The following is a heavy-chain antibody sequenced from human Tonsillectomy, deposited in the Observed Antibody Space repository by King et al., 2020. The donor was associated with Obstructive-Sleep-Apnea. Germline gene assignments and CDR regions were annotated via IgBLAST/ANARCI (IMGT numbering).Heavy chain of an antibody. CDR3: ARGEHLDTATAAFDI. V-gene: IGHV3-21*01. CDR2: ISSSSSYI. Sequence: VQLVESGGGLGKPGGSLRLSCAASGFTFSSYSMNWVRQAPGKGLEWVSSISSSSSYIYYADSVKGRFTISRDNAKNSLYLQMNSLRAEETAVYYCARGEHLDTATAAFDIWGQGTMVTVSS. D-gene: IGHD1-1*01. J-gene: IGHJ3*02. CDR1: GFTFSSYS.